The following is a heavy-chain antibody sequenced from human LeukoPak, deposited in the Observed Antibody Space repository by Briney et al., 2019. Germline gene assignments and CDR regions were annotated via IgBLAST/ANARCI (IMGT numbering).Heavy chain of an antibody. CDR3: ARHYTAVAAFDS. D-gene: IGHD6-19*01. CDR1: GYRFITYW. V-gene: IGHV5-51*01. Sequence: KFGDSLKLSGKGSGYRFITYWIGWVRQMPGKGLEWMGIIYLSDSETKYSPSFQGQVTISADKSVNTAYLQWSSLKASDTAMYYCARHYTAVAAFDSWGQGALVTVSS. CDR2: IYLSDSET. J-gene: IGHJ4*02.